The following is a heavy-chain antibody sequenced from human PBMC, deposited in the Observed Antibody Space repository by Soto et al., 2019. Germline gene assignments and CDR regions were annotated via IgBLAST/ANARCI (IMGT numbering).Heavy chain of an antibody. J-gene: IGHJ6*02. CDR2: IYPGDSDT. CDR3: ARMKGRNYDYYYGMDV. Sequence: GESLKISCKGSGYSFTSYWIGWVRQMPGKGLEWIVIIYPGDSDTRYSPSFQGQVTISADKAISTAYLQWSSLKASDTAMYYCARMKGRNYDYYYGMDVGGQGTTVTVSS. CDR1: GYSFTSYW. D-gene: IGHD4-4*01. V-gene: IGHV5-51*01.